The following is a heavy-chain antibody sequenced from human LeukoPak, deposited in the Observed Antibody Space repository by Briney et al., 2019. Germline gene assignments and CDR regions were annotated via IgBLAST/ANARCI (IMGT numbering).Heavy chain of an antibody. J-gene: IGHJ4*02. Sequence: KTSETLSLTCTVSGGSISSYYWSWIRQPPGKGLEWIGYIYSSGSTNYNPSLKSRVTISVDTSKNQFSLKLSSVTAADTAVYYCARDSAAGTPLDYWGQGTLVTVSS. V-gene: IGHV4-59*01. CDR3: ARDSAAGTPLDY. CDR1: GGSISSYY. CDR2: IYSSGST. D-gene: IGHD6-13*01.